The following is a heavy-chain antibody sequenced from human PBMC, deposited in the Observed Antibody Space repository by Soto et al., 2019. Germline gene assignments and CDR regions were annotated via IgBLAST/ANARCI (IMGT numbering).Heavy chain of an antibody. CDR3: AKDSSGYSYDHNAFDI. D-gene: IGHD5-18*01. CDR2: VSGGGGST. CDR1: GLTFSSYA. V-gene: IGHV3-23*01. J-gene: IGHJ3*02. Sequence: EVQLLESGGGLVQPGGSLRLSCAASGLTFSSYAMNWVRQAPGKGLEWVSGVSGGGGSTYYPDSVKGRFTISRDNSKNTLYLQMNSLRAEDTAVYYCAKDSSGYSYDHNAFDIWGQGTMVTVSS.